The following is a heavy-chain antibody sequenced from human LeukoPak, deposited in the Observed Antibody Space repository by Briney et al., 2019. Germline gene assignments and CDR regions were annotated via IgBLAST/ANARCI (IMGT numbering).Heavy chain of an antibody. Sequence: ASVKVSCKASGYTFTGYYMHWVRQAPGQGLEWMGWINPNSGGTNYAQKFQGRVTMTRDTSIRTAYMELSRLRSDDTAVYYCARATITGTSRGRFDPWDQGTLVTVSS. CDR3: ARATITGTSRGRFDP. V-gene: IGHV1-2*02. CDR2: INPNSGGT. D-gene: IGHD1-7*01. CDR1: GYTFTGYY. J-gene: IGHJ5*02.